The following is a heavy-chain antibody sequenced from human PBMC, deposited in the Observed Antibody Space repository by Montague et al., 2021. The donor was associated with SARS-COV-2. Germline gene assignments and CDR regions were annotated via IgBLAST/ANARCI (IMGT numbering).Heavy chain of an antibody. CDR3: ARRVTGTTVHYYYYGMAV. V-gene: IGHV4-39*01. Sequence: SETLSLTCTVSGGSISSSSYYWGWIRQPPGKGLEWIGSIYYSGSTYYNPSLKSRVTISVDTSKNQFALKLSSVTAADTAVYYCARRVTGTTVHYYYYGMAVWGQGTPVTVSS. J-gene: IGHJ6*02. D-gene: IGHD1-20*01. CDR1: GGSISSSSYY. CDR2: IYYSGST.